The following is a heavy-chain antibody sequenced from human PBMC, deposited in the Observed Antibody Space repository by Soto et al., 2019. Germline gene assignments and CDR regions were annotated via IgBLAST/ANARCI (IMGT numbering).Heavy chain of an antibody. CDR2: ISYDGSKK. J-gene: IGHJ4*02. V-gene: IGHV3-30-3*01. CDR1: GFTFSGHA. D-gene: IGHD2-2*01. CDR3: VRGRCSTTACFLDY. Sequence: GGSLRLSCAASGFTFSGHALHWVRQPPGKGLDWVTVISYDGSKKYYSDSVKGRFTISRDNSKNTLYLQMNSLRAEDTAMYCCVRGRCSTTACFLDYWGQGTLVTVSS.